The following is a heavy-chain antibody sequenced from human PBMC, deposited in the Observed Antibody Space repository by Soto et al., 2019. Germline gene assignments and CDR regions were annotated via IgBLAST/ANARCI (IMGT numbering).Heavy chain of an antibody. J-gene: IGHJ6*02. V-gene: IGHV3-30*03. Sequence: PGGSRRLSCAASGFTFTSYGLRWVRQGPGNGMEWMALILHDGSAEYYADSVKGRFTISRDNSKNTLYLQMNSLRAEDTAVYYCARSRDGYSFYFYYGMDGWGQGTTVTVSS. CDR3: ARSRDGYSFYFYYGMDG. CDR2: ILHDGSAE. CDR1: GFTFTSYG. D-gene: IGHD4-4*01.